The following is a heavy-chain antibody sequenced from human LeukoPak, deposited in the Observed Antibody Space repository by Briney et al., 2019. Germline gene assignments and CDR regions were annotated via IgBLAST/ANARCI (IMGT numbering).Heavy chain of an antibody. CDR3: ARDPKADYYDSSGSLRGFDY. CDR2: ISYDGSNK. J-gene: IGHJ4*02. D-gene: IGHD3-22*01. CDR1: GFTFSSYA. V-gene: IGHV3-30-3*01. Sequence: PGGSLRLSCAASGFTFSSYAMHWVRQAPGKGLEWVVVISYDGSNKYYADSVKGRFTISRDNSKNTLYLQMNSLRAEDTAVYYCARDPKADYYDSSGSLRGFDYWGQGTLVTVSS.